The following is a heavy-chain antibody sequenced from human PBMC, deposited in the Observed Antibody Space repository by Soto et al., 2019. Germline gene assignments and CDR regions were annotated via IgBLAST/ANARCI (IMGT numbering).Heavy chain of an antibody. CDR2: IRNKANGYTT. CDR1: GFIFSDHY. D-gene: IGHD6-13*01. V-gene: IGHV3-72*01. Sequence: GGSLRLSCAASGFIFSDHYMDWGRQAPGEGQEWVGRIRNKANGYTTEYAASVKGRFTISREGSEKSLDLQMNSLSNDDTAVYYCVRAKGNSWHDHASDLWGQGTMVTVSS. CDR3: VRAKGNSWHDHASDL. J-gene: IGHJ3*01.